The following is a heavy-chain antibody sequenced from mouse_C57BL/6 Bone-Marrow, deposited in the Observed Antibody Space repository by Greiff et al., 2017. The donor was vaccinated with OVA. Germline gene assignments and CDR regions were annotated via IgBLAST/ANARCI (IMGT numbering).Heavy chain of an antibody. CDR3: ARRLNYYAWFAY. V-gene: IGHV1-64*01. D-gene: IGHD1-1*01. CDR1: GYTFTSYW. J-gene: IGHJ3*01. CDR2: IHPNSGST. Sequence: QVQLQQPGAELVKPGASVKLSCKASGYTFTSYWMHWVKQRPGQGLEWIGMIHPNSGSTNYNEKFKSKATLTVDKSSSTAYMQLSSLTSEDSAVYYCARRLNYYAWFAYWGQGTLVTVSA.